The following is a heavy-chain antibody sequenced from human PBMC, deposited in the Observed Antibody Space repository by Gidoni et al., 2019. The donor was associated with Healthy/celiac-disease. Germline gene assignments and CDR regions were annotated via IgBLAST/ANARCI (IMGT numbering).Heavy chain of an antibody. Sequence: QVQLVQSGAEVKKPGSSVKVSCKASGGTFSSYAISWVRQAPGQGLEWMVGLIPIFGTANYAQKYQGRVTITADESTSTANMELSSLRSEDTAVYYCARDRSTYVDTAFDYWGQGTLVTVSS. V-gene: IGHV1-69*01. D-gene: IGHD5-18*01. CDR1: GGTFSSYA. CDR3: ARDRSTYVDTAFDY. J-gene: IGHJ4*02. CDR2: LIPIFGTA.